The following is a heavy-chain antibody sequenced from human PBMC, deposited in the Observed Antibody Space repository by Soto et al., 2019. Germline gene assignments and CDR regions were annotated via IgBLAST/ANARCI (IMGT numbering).Heavy chain of an antibody. J-gene: IGHJ4*02. CDR3: ARGGHSSGYYRFGY. Sequence: ASVKVSCKASGGTFSSYAISWVRQAPGQGLEWMGGIIPIFGTANYAQKFQGRVTITADKSTSTAYMELSSLRSEDTAVYYCARGGHSSGYYRFGYWGQGTLVTVSS. V-gene: IGHV1-69*06. CDR2: IIPIFGTA. D-gene: IGHD3-22*01. CDR1: GGTFSSYA.